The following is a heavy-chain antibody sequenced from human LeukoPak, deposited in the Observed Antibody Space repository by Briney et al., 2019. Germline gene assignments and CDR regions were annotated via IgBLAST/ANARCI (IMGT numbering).Heavy chain of an antibody. V-gene: IGHV3-74*01. Sequence: PGGSLRLSCAASGFTFSSYWMHWVRQAPGKGLVWVSLIKSDGTSTNYADSVKGRFTISRDNAKNSLYLQMNSLRAEDTAVYYCARIATIPDVWGYYFDYWGQGTLVTVSS. J-gene: IGHJ4*02. CDR2: IKSDGTST. CDR1: GFTFSSYW. D-gene: IGHD3-16*01. CDR3: ARIATIPDVWGYYFDY.